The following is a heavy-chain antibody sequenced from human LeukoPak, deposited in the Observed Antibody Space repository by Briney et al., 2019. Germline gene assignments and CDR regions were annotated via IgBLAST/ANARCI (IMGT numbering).Heavy chain of an antibody. CDR2: ISAYNGNT. CDR3: AGVDSGYTRGLDF. J-gene: IGHJ4*02. Sequence: GASVKVSCKASGNTFTSYYIHWVRQAPGQGLEWMGWISAYNGNTNYAQKLQGRVTVTTDTSTSTAYMDLRSLRSDDTAVYYCAGVDSGYTRGLDFWGQGTLVTVSS. V-gene: IGHV1-18*04. CDR1: GNTFTSYY. D-gene: IGHD3-22*01.